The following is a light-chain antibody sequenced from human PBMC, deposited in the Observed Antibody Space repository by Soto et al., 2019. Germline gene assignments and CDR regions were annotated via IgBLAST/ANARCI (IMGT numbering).Light chain of an antibody. J-gene: IGLJ3*02. V-gene: IGLV6-57*03. CDR1: SGSIASNY. CDR3: QSYDSSNHPWV. Sequence: NFMLTQPHSVSESPGKTVTISCTRSSGSIASNYVQWYQQRPGSAPTTVIYEDNQRPSGVPDRFSGSIDSSSNSASLTISGRKTEDEADYYCQSYDSSNHPWVFGGGTKVTVL. CDR2: EDN.